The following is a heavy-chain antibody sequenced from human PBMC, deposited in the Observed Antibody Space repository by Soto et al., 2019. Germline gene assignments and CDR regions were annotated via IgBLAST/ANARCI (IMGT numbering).Heavy chain of an antibody. CDR1: GGSISSGDYY. CDR3: ARDMTTVTPYYYCGMDV. D-gene: IGHD4-4*01. Sequence: SETLSLTCTVSGGSISSGDYYWSWIRQPPGKGLEWIGYIYYSGSTYYNPSLKSRVTISVDTSKNQFSLKLSSVTAADTAVYYCARDMTTVTPYYYCGMDVWGQGTKVTVSS. J-gene: IGHJ6*02. V-gene: IGHV4-30-4*01. CDR2: IYYSGST.